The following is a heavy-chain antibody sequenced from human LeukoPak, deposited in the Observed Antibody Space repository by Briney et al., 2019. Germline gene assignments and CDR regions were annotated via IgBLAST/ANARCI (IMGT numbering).Heavy chain of an antibody. CDR1: GDSVSSNSAA. Sequence: SQTLSLTCAISGDSVSSNSAAWNWIRQSPSRGLEWLGRTYYRSKWYNDYAVSVKSRITINPDTSKNQFSLQLNSVTPEDTAVYYCARANQYSSGWYSASVYYYGMDVWGQGTTVTVSS. J-gene: IGHJ6*02. CDR3: ARANQYSSGWYSASVYYYGMDV. V-gene: IGHV6-1*01. D-gene: IGHD6-19*01. CDR2: TYYRSKWYN.